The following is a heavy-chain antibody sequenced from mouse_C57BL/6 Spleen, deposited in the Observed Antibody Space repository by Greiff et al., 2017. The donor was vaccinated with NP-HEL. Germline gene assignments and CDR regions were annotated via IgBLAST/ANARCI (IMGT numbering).Heavy chain of an antibody. CDR2: IDPSDSYT. CDR3: ASHYYGSSPFAY. Sequence: VQLQQPGAELVMPGASVKLSCKASGYTFTSYWMHWVKQRPGQGLEWIGEIDPSDSYTNYNQKFKGKSTLTVDKYSSTPYMQLSSLTSEDSAVYYCASHYYGSSPFAYWGQGTLVTVSA. V-gene: IGHV1-69*01. CDR1: GYTFTSYW. D-gene: IGHD1-1*01. J-gene: IGHJ3*01.